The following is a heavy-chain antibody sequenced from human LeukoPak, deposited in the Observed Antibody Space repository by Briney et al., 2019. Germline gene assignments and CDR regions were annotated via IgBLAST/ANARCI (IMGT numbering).Heavy chain of an antibody. D-gene: IGHD4-23*01. CDR2: LSYDGSNK. CDR3: AKDRSRVTTVVTPYYFDY. V-gene: IGHV3-30*04. CDR1: GFTFSSYS. J-gene: IGHJ4*02. Sequence: TGRSLRLSCAASGFTFSSYSMHWVRQAPGKGLEWVAVLSYDGSNKYYADSVKGRFTISRDNSKNTLYLQMNSLRAEDTAVYYCAKDRSRVTTVVTPYYFDYWGQGTLVTVSS.